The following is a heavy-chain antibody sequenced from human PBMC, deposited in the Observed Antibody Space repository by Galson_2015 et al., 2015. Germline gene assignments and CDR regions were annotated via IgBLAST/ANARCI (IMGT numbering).Heavy chain of an antibody. CDR3: ARGRGYSSGSFDS. J-gene: IGHJ4*02. D-gene: IGHD5-18*01. CDR1: GDSVSSNSAA. CDR2: TYYRSKWYN. Sequence: CAISGDSVSSNSAAWNWIRQSPSRGLEWLGRTYYRSKWYNDYAVSVKSRITINPDTSKNQFSLKLSSVTAADTAVYYCARGRGYSSGSFDSWGQGTLVTVSS. V-gene: IGHV6-1*01.